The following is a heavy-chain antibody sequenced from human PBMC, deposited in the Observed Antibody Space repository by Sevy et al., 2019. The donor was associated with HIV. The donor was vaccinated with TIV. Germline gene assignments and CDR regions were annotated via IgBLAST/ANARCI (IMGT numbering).Heavy chain of an antibody. CDR1: GDTIVSSGHY. D-gene: IGHD6-13*01. Sequence: SESLSLTCTISGDTIVSSGHYWGWIRQTPGNGLEWIGSVYYNGHTYYNPSLKSRLTISIDTSKNQFSLNLNSVTAADTGIYFCAREAGGYHYDYGMDVWGQGTTVLVSS. V-gene: IGHV4-39*01. CDR2: VYYNGHT. J-gene: IGHJ6*02. CDR3: AREAGGYHYDYGMDV.